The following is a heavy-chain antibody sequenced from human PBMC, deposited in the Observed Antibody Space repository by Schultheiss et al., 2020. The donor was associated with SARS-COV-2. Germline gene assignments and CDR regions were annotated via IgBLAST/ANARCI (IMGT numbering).Heavy chain of an antibody. CDR1: GFTFSSYA. Sequence: GGSLRLSCAASGFTFSSYAMSWVRQAPGKGLEWVSAISGSGGSTYYADSVKGRFTISRDNSKNTLYLQMNSLRAEDTAVYYCARDPDTAMDEYYFDYWGQGTLVTVSS. J-gene: IGHJ4*02. V-gene: IGHV3-23*01. CDR2: ISGSGGST. D-gene: IGHD5-18*01. CDR3: ARDPDTAMDEYYFDY.